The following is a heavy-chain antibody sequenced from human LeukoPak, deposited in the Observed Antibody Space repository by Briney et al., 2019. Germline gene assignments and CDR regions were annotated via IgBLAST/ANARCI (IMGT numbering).Heavy chain of an antibody. Sequence: GGSLRLSCAASGFTFSDYYMSWIRQAPGKGLEWVSYISSSGSTIYYADSVKGRFTISRDNAKNSPYLQMNSLRAEDTAVYYCARVPGPAAAGRGWDWYFDLWGRGTLVTVSS. CDR2: ISSSGSTI. V-gene: IGHV3-11*04. J-gene: IGHJ2*01. D-gene: IGHD2-2*01. CDR3: ARVPGPAAAGRGWDWYFDL. CDR1: GFTFSDYY.